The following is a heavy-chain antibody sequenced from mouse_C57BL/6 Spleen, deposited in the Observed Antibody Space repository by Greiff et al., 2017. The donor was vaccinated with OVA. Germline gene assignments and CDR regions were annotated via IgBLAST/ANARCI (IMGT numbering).Heavy chain of an antibody. CDR2: IRNKANGYTT. V-gene: IGHV7-3*01. CDR3: ARGEAYFDY. Sequence: EVKLVESGGGLVQPGGSLSLSCAASGFTFTDYYMSWVRQPPGKALEWLGFIRNKANGYTTEYSASVKGRFTISRDNSQSILYLQMNALRAEDSATYYCARGEAYFDYWGQGTTLTVSS. CDR1: GFTFTDYY. J-gene: IGHJ2*01.